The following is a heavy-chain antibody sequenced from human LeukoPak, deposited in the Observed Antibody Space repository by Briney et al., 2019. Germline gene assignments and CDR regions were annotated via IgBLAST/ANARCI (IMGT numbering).Heavy chain of an antibody. CDR1: GGSFSDYY. CDR3: ARGFGRKLGIKFDY. D-gene: IGHD7-27*01. J-gene: IGHJ4*02. CDR2: IDHSGST. V-gene: IGHV4-34*01. Sequence: SETLSLTCAVYGGSFSDYYWSWIRQPPGKGLDWIAEIDHSGSTNYNPSLESRVTISVDTSKNQFSLRLRSVTAADTAVYYCARGFGRKLGIKFDYWGQGTLVTVSS.